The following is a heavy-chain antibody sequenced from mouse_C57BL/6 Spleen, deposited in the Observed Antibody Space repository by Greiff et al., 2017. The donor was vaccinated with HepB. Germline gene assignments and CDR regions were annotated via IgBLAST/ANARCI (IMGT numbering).Heavy chain of an antibody. CDR3: AREDYGNYGMDY. J-gene: IGHJ4*01. D-gene: IGHD2-1*01. Sequence: QVQLQQSGPELVKPGASVKISCKASGYAFSSSWMNWVKQRPGKGLEWIGRIYPGDGDTNYNGKFKGKATLTADKSSSTAYMQLSSLTSEDSAVYFCAREDYGNYGMDYWGQGTSVTVSS. CDR1: GYAFSSSW. CDR2: IYPGDGDT. V-gene: IGHV1-82*01.